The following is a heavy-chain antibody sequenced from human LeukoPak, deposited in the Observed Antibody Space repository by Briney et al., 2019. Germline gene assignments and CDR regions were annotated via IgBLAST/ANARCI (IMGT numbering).Heavy chain of an antibody. CDR3: ARDSRAVGDYYYYMDV. CDR2: IYYSGST. D-gene: IGHD6-19*01. V-gene: IGHV4-59*11. Sequence: SETLSLTCTVSGGSISSHYWSWIRQPPGKGLEWIGYIYYSGSTNYNPSLKSRVTISVDTSKNQFSLKLSSVTAADTAVYYCARDSRAVGDYYYYMDVWGKGTTVTVSS. CDR1: GGSISSHY. J-gene: IGHJ6*03.